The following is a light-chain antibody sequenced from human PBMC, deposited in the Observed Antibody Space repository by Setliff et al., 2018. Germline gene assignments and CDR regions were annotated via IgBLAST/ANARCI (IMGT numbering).Light chain of an antibody. Sequence: ALTQPASVSGSPGQSITISCTGTSSDVGGYNYVSWYQQHPGKAPKLMIYDVSKRPSGVSNRFSGSKSGNTASLTISGLQAEDEADYYCSSYTSSSTVVFGGGPKVTVL. CDR3: SSYTSSSTVV. CDR2: DVS. CDR1: SSDVGGYNY. V-gene: IGLV2-14*01. J-gene: IGLJ2*01.